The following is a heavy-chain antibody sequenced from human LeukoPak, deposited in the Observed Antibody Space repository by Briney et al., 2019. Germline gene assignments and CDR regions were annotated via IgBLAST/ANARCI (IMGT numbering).Heavy chain of an antibody. V-gene: IGHV4-38-2*02. CDR3: ARHFQGAYYYDSSGYSDAFDI. CDR1: GYSISSGYY. CDR2: IYHSGST. Sequence: PSETLSLTCTVSGYSISSGYYWGWIRQPPGKGLEWIGSIYHSGSTYYNPSLKSRVTISVDTSKNQFSLKLSSVTAADTAVYYCARHFQGAYYYDSSGYSDAFDIWGQGTMVTVSS. D-gene: IGHD3-22*01. J-gene: IGHJ3*02.